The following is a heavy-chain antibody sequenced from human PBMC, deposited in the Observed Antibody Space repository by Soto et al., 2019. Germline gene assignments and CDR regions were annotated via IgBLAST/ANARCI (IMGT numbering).Heavy chain of an antibody. CDR2: ISYDGSNK. CDR1: GFTFSSYA. Sequence: PGGSLRLSCAASGFTFSSYAMHWVRQAPGKGLEWVAVISYDGSNKYYADSVKGRFTISRDNSKNTLYLQMNSLRAEDTAVYYCARDSGLGYCTNGVCSPSLFDYWGQGTLVTVSS. D-gene: IGHD2-8*01. CDR3: ARDSGLGYCTNGVCSPSLFDY. J-gene: IGHJ4*02. V-gene: IGHV3-30-3*01.